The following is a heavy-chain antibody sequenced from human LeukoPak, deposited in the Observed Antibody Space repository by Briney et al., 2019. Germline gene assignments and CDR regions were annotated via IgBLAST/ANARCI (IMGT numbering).Heavy chain of an antibody. CDR1: GYSFTSYW. CDR3: ARSYYSASSGNLFDP. D-gene: IGHD3-22*01. Sequence: GESLKISCKGSGYSFTSYWIGWVRQMPGKGLEWMGIIHPGDSDTRYSPSFQGQVTISADKAISTAYLQWSSLKGCATAMYYCARSYYSASSGNLFDPWGQGTLVTVSS. J-gene: IGHJ5*02. CDR2: IHPGDSDT. V-gene: IGHV5-51*01.